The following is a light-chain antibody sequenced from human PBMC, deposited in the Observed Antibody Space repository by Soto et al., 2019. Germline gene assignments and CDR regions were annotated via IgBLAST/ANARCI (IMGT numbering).Light chain of an antibody. CDR1: QSVSIN. CDR3: QQYNNWHPLT. Sequence: EIVMTQSPGTLSVSPGERVTLSCRASQSVSINLAWYQQKPGQAPRLLIYDASTTATGIPATFSGSGSGTEFTLTISSLQSKDFAVYYCQQYNNWHPLTFGGGTKVDIK. J-gene: IGKJ4*01. V-gene: IGKV3D-15*01. CDR2: DAS.